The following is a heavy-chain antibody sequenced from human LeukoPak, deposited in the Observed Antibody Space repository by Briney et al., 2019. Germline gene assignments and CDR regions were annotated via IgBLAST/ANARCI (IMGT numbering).Heavy chain of an antibody. J-gene: IGHJ4*02. CDR3: ARDFGGYCSGGSCYPNGY. V-gene: IGHV3-21*01. CDR2: ISSSSSYI. D-gene: IGHD2-15*01. CDR1: GFTFSSYW. Sequence: GGSLRLSCAASGFTFSSYWMTWVRQAPGKGLEWVSSISSSSSYIYYADSVKGRFTISRDNAKNSLYLQMNSLRAEDTAVYYCARDFGGYCSGGSCYPNGYWGQGTLVTVSS.